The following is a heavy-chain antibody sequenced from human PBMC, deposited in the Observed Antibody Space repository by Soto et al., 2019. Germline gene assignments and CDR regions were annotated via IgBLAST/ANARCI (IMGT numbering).Heavy chain of an antibody. V-gene: IGHV4-30-2*01. CDR1: GGSISSGGYS. CDR3: ARGGLLWFGAPDAFDI. J-gene: IGHJ3*02. D-gene: IGHD3-10*01. CDR2: IYHSGST. Sequence: SETLSLTCAVSGGSISSGGYSWSWIRQPPGKGLEWIGYIYHSGSTYYNPSLKSRVTISVDRSKNQFSLKLSSVTAADTVVYYCARGGLLWFGAPDAFDIWGQGTMVTVSS.